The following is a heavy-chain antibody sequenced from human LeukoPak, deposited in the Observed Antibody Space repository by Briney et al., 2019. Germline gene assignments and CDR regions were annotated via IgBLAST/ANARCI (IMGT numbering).Heavy chain of an antibody. CDR1: GGTFSSYT. CDR3: ARDLPKNYYYDY. J-gene: IGHJ4*02. D-gene: IGHD3-16*01. CDR2: IIPILGIA. Sequence: SVKVSCEASGGTFSSYTISWVRQAPGQGLEWMGRIIPILGIANYAQKFQGRVTITADKSTSTAYMELSSLRSEDTAVYYCARDLPKNYYYDYWGQGTLVTVSS. V-gene: IGHV1-69*04.